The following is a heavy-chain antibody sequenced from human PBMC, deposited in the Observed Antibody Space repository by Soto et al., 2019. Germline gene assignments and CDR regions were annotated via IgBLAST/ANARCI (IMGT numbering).Heavy chain of an antibody. D-gene: IGHD3-10*01. CDR2: IATYNSNR. CDR3: ATVLRGVVNWFDP. Sequence: HLVQSGPEVKKPGASITVSCKSSGDTFTNFGLSWVRQAPGQRLEWMGWIATYNSNRNYAQKFKGRITLTTDTTKSTAYMELKSLRYDDTAVYYCATVLRGVVNWFDPWGQGTLVTVSS. J-gene: IGHJ5*02. V-gene: IGHV1-18*01. CDR1: GDTFTNFG.